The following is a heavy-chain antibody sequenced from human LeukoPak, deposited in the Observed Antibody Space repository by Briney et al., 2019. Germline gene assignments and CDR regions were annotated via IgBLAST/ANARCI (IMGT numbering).Heavy chain of an antibody. V-gene: IGHV4-59*08. CDR1: GGSISSYY. J-gene: IGHJ4*02. CDR2: IYYSGST. D-gene: IGHD6-19*01. CDR3: ARRASSGWYYFDY. Sequence: SETLSLTCTVSGGSISSYYWSWIRQPPWKGLEWIGYIYYSGSTSYNPSLKSRVTISVDTSKNQFSLKLSSVTAADTAVYYCARRASSGWYYFDYWGQGTLVTVSS.